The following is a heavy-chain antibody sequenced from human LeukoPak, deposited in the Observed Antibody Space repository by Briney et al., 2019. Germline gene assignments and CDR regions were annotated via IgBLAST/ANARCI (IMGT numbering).Heavy chain of an antibody. CDR2: IYYSGST. CDR1: GGSISSSSYY. Sequence: SETLSLTCTVSGGSISSSSYYWGWIRQPPGKGSEWIGSIYYSGSTYYNPSLKSRVTISVDTSKNQFSLKLSSVTAADTAVYYCARLGGYYDPPGYWGQGTLVTVSS. CDR3: ARLGGYYDPPGY. D-gene: IGHD3-22*01. V-gene: IGHV4-39*01. J-gene: IGHJ4*02.